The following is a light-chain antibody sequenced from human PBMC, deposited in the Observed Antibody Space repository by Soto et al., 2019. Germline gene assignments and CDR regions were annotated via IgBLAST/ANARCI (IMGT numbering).Light chain of an antibody. CDR3: NSHTSSTFWV. V-gene: IGLV2-14*01. J-gene: IGLJ3*02. CDR2: EVS. Sequence: QSALTQRASVSGSPGQSITISCTGTSSDVGGYDLVSWYQLHPGKAPKLIIYEVSNRPSGVSNRFSGSKSGNTASLTISGLQAEDEADYYCNSHTSSTFWVFGGGTKLTVL. CDR1: SSDVGGYDL.